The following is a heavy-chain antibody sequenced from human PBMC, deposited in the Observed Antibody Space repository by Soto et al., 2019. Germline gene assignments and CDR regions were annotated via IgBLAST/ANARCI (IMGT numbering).Heavy chain of an antibody. CDR1: GGSISTGGYY. CDR2: IYYSGST. D-gene: IGHD5-18*01. CDR3: ARTIDSYGYFHY. J-gene: IGHJ4*02. Sequence: SETLSLTCTVSGGSISTGGYYWNRIRQHPGKGLEWIGYIYYSGSTNYNPSLKSRVTISVDTSKNQFSLKLSSVTAADTAVYYCARTIDSYGYFHYWGQGTLVTVSS. V-gene: IGHV4-61*08.